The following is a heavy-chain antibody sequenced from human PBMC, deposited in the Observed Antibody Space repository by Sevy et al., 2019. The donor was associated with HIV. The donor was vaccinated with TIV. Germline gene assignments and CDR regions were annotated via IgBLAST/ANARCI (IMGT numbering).Heavy chain of an antibody. CDR2: ITSSHGAK. Sequence: GGSLRLSCVTSGFSFSDYHMSWIRLAPGKGLEWISHITSSHGAKVYADSVRGRFDISRDNARKSVYLQMNRLQVEDTATYFCVGRRYRVGHSWSYFFDFWGQGTPVTVSS. D-gene: IGHD5-18*01. V-gene: IGHV3-11*01. CDR1: GFSFSDYH. CDR3: VGRRYRVGHSWSYFFDF. J-gene: IGHJ4*02.